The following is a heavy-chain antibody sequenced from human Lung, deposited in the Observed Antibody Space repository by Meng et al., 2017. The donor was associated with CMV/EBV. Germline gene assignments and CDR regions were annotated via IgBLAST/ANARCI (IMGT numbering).Heavy chain of an antibody. CDR1: GFNVGTCW. Sequence: ESXKISXAASGFNVGTCWMTWVRQGPGKGLQWVAHINQEGNWGAYVDSVKGRFTISRDNASNSVYLQMNSLRPEDTGVFYWARVLSSGYSPFDSWRPGTXVNVYS. CDR2: INQEGNWG. CDR3: ARVLSSGYSPFDS. V-gene: IGHV3-7*04. D-gene: IGHD3-3*01. J-gene: IGHJ4*02.